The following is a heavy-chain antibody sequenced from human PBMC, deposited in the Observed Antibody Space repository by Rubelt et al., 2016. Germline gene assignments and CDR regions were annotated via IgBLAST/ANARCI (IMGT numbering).Heavy chain of an antibody. CDR1: GFTYTYST. V-gene: IGHV3-23*01. J-gene: IGHJ4*02. CDR2: LSGNGGST. Sequence: ASGFTYTYSTMTWVRQAPGKGLEWVSALSGNGGSTYYADSVRGRFTISRDNAKNSLYLQMNSLRDEDTAVYYCATQGYCSSTSCYGAYWGQGTLVTVSS. D-gene: IGHD2-2*01. CDR3: ATQGYCSSTSCYGAY.